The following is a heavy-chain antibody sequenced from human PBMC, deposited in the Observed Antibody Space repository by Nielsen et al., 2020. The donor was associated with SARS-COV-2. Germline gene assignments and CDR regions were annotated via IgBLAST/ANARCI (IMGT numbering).Heavy chain of an antibody. D-gene: IGHD6-13*01. CDR2: ISSSGSTI. V-gene: IGHV3-48*04. CDR1: GFTFSSYS. J-gene: IGHJ4*02. CDR3: AREGAYSSSWLPFDY. Sequence: GGSLRLSCAASGFTFSSYSMSWIRQAPGKGLEWVSYISSSGSTIYYADSVKGRFTISRDNAKNSLYLQMNSLRAEDTAVYYCAREGAYSSSWLPFDYWGQGTLVTVSS.